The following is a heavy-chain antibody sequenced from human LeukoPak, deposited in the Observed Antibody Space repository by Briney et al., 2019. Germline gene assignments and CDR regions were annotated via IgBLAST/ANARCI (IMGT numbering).Heavy chain of an antibody. Sequence: AGGSLRLSCAASGFTFSSYSMNWVRQAPGKGLERVSSISSSSSYIYYADSVKGRFTISRDNSKNTLYLQMNNLRAEDTALYYCARDLVGFGYWGQGTLVTVSS. CDR3: ARDLVGFGY. CDR2: ISSSSSYI. V-gene: IGHV3-21*01. J-gene: IGHJ4*02. CDR1: GFTFSSYS.